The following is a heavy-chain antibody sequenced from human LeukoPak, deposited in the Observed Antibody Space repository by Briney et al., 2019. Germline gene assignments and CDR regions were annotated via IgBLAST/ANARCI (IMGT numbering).Heavy chain of an antibody. Sequence: SETLSLTCTVSGGSISSYQWSWIRQPPGKGLEWIGYIYYTGSTNYNPSLKSRVTISVDTSKNQFSLNLSSVTAADTAVYYCARQGRYCSGGSCYFWFDPWGQGTLVTVSS. CDR2: IYYTGST. CDR1: GGSISSYQ. CDR3: ARQGRYCSGGSCYFWFDP. V-gene: IGHV4-59*08. D-gene: IGHD2-15*01. J-gene: IGHJ5*02.